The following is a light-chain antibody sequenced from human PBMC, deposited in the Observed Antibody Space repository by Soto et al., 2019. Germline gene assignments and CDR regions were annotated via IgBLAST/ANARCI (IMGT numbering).Light chain of an antibody. Sequence: QSVLTQPPSASGSPGQSVTISCSGTSSDIGYYNFVSWYQQHPGKAPKLMIYEVTKRASGVPDRFSGSTSGSTASLTVSVLLAEDEADYYCISYAGSHNYVFGTGTKVTV. J-gene: IGLJ1*01. CDR3: ISYAGSHNYV. V-gene: IGLV2-8*01. CDR1: SSDIGYYNF. CDR2: EVT.